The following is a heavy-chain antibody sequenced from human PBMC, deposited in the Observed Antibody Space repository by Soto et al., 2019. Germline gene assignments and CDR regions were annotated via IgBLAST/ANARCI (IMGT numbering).Heavy chain of an antibody. D-gene: IGHD3-22*01. J-gene: IGHJ4*02. Sequence: GSLRLSCAASGFTFTNAWMSWVRQAPGKGLEWVGRIKSKTDGGTTDYAAPVKGRFTISREDSKNTLYLQMNSPKASDTAMYYCATRRSGYEYWGQGTLVTVSS. V-gene: IGHV3-15*01. CDR3: ATRRSGYEY. CDR2: IKSKTDGGTT. CDR1: GFTFTNAW.